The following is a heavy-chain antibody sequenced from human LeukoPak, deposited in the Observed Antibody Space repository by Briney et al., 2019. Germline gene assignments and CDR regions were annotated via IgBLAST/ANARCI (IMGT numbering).Heavy chain of an antibody. CDR3: ARGPYYDILTGYGMDV. CDR2: IYYSGST. V-gene: IGHV4-59*01. J-gene: IGHJ6*04. D-gene: IGHD3-9*01. CDR1: GGSFSGYY. Sequence: SETLSLTCAVYGGSFSGYYWSWIRQPPGKGLEWIGYIYYSGSTNYNPSLKSRVTISVDTSKNQFSLKLSSVTAADTAVYYCARGPYYDILTGYGMDVWGKGTTVTVSS.